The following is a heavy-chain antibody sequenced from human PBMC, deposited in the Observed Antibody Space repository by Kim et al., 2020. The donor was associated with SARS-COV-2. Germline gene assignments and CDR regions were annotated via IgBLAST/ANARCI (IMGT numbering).Heavy chain of an antibody. V-gene: IGHV1-8*01. D-gene: IGHD3-10*01. Sequence: YAQKFQGRVTMTRSTAISTAYMELSSLRSEDTAVYYCAREGSGSYYPLDYWGQGTLVTVSS. CDR3: AREGSGSYYPLDY. J-gene: IGHJ4*02.